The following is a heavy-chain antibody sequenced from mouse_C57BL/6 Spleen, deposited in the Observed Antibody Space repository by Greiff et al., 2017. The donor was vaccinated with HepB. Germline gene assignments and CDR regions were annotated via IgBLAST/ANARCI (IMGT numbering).Heavy chain of an antibody. J-gene: IGHJ3*01. CDR1: GFTFSDYG. V-gene: IGHV5-17*01. CDR2: ISSGSSTI. D-gene: IGHD2-3*01. CDR3: ARSGGYSWFAY. Sequence: EVHLVESGGGLVKPGGSLKLSCAASGFTFSDYGMHWVRQAPEKGLEWVAYISSGSSTIYYADTVKGRFTISRDNAKNTLFLQMTSLRSEDTAMYYCARSGGYSWFAYWGQGTLVTVSA.